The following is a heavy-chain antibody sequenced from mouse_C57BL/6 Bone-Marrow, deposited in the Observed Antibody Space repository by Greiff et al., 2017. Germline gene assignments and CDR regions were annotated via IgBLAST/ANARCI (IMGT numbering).Heavy chain of an antibody. CDR1: GYTFTDYE. J-gene: IGHJ1*03. D-gene: IGHD2-14*01. CDR2: IDPGTGGT. V-gene: IGHV1-15*01. CDR3: TRDHHRNYWYFDV. Sequence: QVQLQQSGAELVRPGASVTLSCKASGYTFTDYEMHWVKQTPVHGLEWIGAIDPGTGGTAYNQKFKGKAILTADKSSSTAYMELRSLTSEDSAVYYCTRDHHRNYWYFDVWGTGTTVTVSA.